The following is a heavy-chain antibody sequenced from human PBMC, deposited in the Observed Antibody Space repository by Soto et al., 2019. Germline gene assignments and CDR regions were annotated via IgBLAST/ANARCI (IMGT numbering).Heavy chain of an antibody. D-gene: IGHD1-26*01. CDR1: GFTFNAYY. V-gene: IGHV1-2*02. Sequence: QVQLVESGGGVVQPGRSLRLSCAASGFTFNAYYIHWVRQAPGQGLEWMGCINPDSGGTKYAQKFQGRVTMTRDTSITTAYMDLSSLRSDDTAVYYCARALSFGSGTFDYWGQGTLVTVSS. J-gene: IGHJ4*02. CDR3: ARALSFGSGTFDY. CDR2: INPDSGGT.